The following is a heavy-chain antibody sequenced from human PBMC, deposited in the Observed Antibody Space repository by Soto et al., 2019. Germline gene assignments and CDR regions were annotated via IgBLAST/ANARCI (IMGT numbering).Heavy chain of an antibody. CDR2: ISSSSTTI. V-gene: IGHV3-48*02. D-gene: IGHD3-22*01. J-gene: IGHJ4*02. Sequence: QPGGSLRLSCAVSGFTFSSYGMNWVRQAPGKGLEWVSYISSSSTTIYYADSVKGRFTIFRDNAKNSLYLQLNSLRDEDTAVYYCARSPYYYDSSNYYGYWGQGTLVTVSS. CDR3: ARSPYYYDSSNYYGY. CDR1: GFTFSSYG.